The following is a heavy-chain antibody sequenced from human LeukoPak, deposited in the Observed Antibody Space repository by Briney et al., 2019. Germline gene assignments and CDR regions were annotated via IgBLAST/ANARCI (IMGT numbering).Heavy chain of an antibody. CDR3: VKVGYYNDSSGYYLDYFDY. D-gene: IGHD3-22*01. CDR2: ISGSGGST. V-gene: IGHV3-23*01. Sequence: GGSLRLSCAASGFTFSIYGTSWVRQSPGKGLEWVSAISGSGGSTYYADSVKGRFTISRDNSKNTLYLQMNSLRAEDTAVYYCVKVGYYNDSSGYYLDYFDYWGQGTLVTVSS. J-gene: IGHJ4*02. CDR1: GFTFSIYG.